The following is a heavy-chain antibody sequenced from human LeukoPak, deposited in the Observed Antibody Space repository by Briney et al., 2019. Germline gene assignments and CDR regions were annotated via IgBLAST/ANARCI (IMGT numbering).Heavy chain of an antibody. Sequence: SETLSLTCTVSGGSISSYYWSWIRQPAGKGLEWIGRIYTSGSTNYNPSLKSRVTMSVDTSKNQFSLKLSSVTAADTAVYYCARDREQLVLGGWFDPWGQGTLVTVSS. CDR2: IYTSGST. CDR1: GGSISSYY. J-gene: IGHJ5*02. CDR3: ARDREQLVLGGWFDP. V-gene: IGHV4-4*07. D-gene: IGHD6-6*01.